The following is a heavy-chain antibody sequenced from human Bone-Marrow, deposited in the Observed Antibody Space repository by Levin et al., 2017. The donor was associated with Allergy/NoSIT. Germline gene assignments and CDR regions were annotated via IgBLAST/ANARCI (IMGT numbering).Heavy chain of an antibody. J-gene: IGHJ4*02. CDR3: AKLGEIYKSASYFEY. V-gene: IGHV1-69*01. CDR1: GGTVSSSG. CDR2: IIPVFGTP. D-gene: IGHD3-16*01. Sequence: KISCQPSGGTVSSSGLNWVRQAPGQGLEWMGGIIPVFGTPYYAQKFQGRVTITADESTGTAYMEMSSLTSQDTAVYFCAKLGEIYKSASYFEYWGQGTLVTVSS.